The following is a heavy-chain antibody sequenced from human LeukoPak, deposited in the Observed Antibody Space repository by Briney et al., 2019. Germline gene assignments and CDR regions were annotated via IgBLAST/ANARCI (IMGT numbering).Heavy chain of an antibody. CDR2: IIPIFGTA. D-gene: IGHD5-24*01. J-gene: IGHJ3*02. CDR3: ARDWEDGYNPYAFDI. V-gene: IGHV1-69*01. CDR1: GGTFSSYA. Sequence: SVKVSCKASGGTFSSYAISWVRQATGQGLEWMGGIIPIFGTANYAQKFQGRVTITAHESTSTAYMELSSLRSEDTAVYYCARDWEDGYNPYAFDIWGQGTMVTVSS.